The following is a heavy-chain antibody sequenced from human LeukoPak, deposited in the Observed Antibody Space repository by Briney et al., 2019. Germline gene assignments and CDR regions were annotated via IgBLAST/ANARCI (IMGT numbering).Heavy chain of an antibody. CDR3: AKDLFIVVVPAAILFDY. Sequence: GGSLRLSCAPSGFTLSSFALSRVRHALGGGVEWVSAVSGSGGSTYYADSVKGRFTISRDNSKNTLYLQMNSLRAEDTAVYYCAKDLFIVVVPAAILFDYWGQGTLVTVSS. CDR2: VSGSGGST. CDR1: GFTLSSFA. D-gene: IGHD2-2*02. J-gene: IGHJ4*02. V-gene: IGHV3-23*01.